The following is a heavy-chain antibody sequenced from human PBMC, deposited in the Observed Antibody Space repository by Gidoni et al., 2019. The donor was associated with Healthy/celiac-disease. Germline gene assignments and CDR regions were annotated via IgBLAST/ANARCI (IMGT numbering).Heavy chain of an antibody. CDR1: GFTFSSYS. Sequence: EVQLVESGGGLVKPGGSLRLSCASSGFTFSSYSMNWVRQAPGKGREWVSSISSSSSYIYDADSVKGRFTISRDNAKNSLYLQMNSLRAEDTAVYYCARDRYQDYWGQGTLVTVSS. CDR3: ARDRYQDY. J-gene: IGHJ4*02. CDR2: ISSSSSYI. D-gene: IGHD2-2*01. V-gene: IGHV3-21*01.